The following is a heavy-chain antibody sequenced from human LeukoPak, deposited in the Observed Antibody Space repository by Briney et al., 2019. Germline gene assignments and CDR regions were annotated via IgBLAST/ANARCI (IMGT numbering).Heavy chain of an antibody. CDR1: GFTFSSYS. V-gene: IGHV3-21*01. CDR3: ARDRRLYYYGSEIKTT. Sequence: VGSLRLSCAASGFTFSSYSMNSVRQAPGEGLECVSSISSSSSYIYYADSVKGRFTISRDNAKNSLYLQMNSLRAEDTAVYYCARDRRLYYYGSEIKTTWGQGTLVTVSS. D-gene: IGHD3-10*01. J-gene: IGHJ4*02. CDR2: ISSSSSYI.